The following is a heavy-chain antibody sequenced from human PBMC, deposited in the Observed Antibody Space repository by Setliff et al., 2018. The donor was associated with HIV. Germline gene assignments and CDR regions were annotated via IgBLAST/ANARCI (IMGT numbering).Heavy chain of an antibody. CDR3: ARILVGGTRAFDV. CDR1: GFTVSSNY. V-gene: IGHV3-66*01. CDR2: IYTGGST. Sequence: PGGSLRLSCAASGFTVSSNYMTWVRQAPGKGLEWVSVIYTGGSTHCADSVKGRFVISRDNSKNTVYLQMNRLRAEDTAVYYCARILVGGTRAFDVWGQGTMVTVSS. J-gene: IGHJ3*01. D-gene: IGHD1-26*01.